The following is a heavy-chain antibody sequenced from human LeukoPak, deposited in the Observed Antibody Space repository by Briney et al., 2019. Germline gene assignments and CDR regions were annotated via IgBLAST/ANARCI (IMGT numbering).Heavy chain of an antibody. CDR3: AKDWIQFNRVFDCFDS. J-gene: IGHJ4*02. D-gene: IGHD5-18*01. V-gene: IGHV3-23*01. Sequence: GGSLRLSSATSGFSFETNAMSWVPQAPGKGLEWVATIGNTETFYADSVTGRFTISRDNSKNTVNLQMNRLRVEDTAIYYCAKDWIQFNRVFDCFDSWGQGTLVTVSS. CDR1: GFSFETNA. CDR2: IGNTET.